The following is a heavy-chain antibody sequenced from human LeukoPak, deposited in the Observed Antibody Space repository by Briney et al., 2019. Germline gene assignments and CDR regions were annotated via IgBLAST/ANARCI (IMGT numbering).Heavy chain of an antibody. J-gene: IGHJ4*02. D-gene: IGHD3-22*01. V-gene: IGHV1-8*01. Sequence: ASVKVSCKASGYTFTSYDINWVRQATGQWLEWMGWMNPNSGNTGYAQKFQGRVTMTRNTSISTAYMELSSLRSEDTAVYYCATLGSYYYDSSGYQMPNSYWGQGTLVTVSS. CDR1: GYTFTSYD. CDR3: ATLGSYYYDSSGYQMPNSY. CDR2: MNPNSGNT.